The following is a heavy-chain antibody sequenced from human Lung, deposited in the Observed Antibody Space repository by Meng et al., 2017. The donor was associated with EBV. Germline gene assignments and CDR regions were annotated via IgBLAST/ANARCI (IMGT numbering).Heavy chain of an antibody. J-gene: IGHJ4*02. CDR1: GGSISSSSYY. Sequence: QLQLQEAGPGLVKPSDTLSPACTVSGGSISSSSYYWAWIRQPPGEGLEWIGSVVYSGTTYYTSSLKSRVSISVDTSKNQFSLKLSSVTAADTAVYYCARHYHSPTFDYWGQGTLVTVSS. D-gene: IGHD1-14*01. CDR2: VVYSGTT. V-gene: IGHV4-39*01. CDR3: ARHYHSPTFDY.